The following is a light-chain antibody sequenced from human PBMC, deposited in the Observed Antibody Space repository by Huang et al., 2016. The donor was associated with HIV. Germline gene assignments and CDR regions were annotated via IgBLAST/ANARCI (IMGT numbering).Light chain of an antibody. CDR1: QSVSSN. Sequence: EIVMTQSPATLSVSPGERATLSCRASQSVSSNLAWYQQKPGQAPRLLIYGASTSATGIPARFSGSGSGTEFTLTISSLHSEDFAVYYCQQYNNWPRTFGQGTKVEIK. CDR2: GAS. CDR3: QQYNNWPRT. J-gene: IGKJ1*01. V-gene: IGKV3-15*01.